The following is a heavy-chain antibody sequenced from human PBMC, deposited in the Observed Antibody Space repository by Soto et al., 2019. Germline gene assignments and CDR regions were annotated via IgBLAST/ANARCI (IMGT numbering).Heavy chain of an antibody. D-gene: IGHD3-3*01. CDR3: ANVMILRFSEWSTLDDP. V-gene: IGHV3-23*01. Sequence: EVQLLESGGGLEQPGGSLGLSVIPLGFTFNKYAITWVGQAPGKGWTGSSTIGSGFEPWYADSLKGRFTFSKDNSKNAVFMQMNGLKAEDTAIYYCANVMILRFSEWSTLDDPWGQGTVVTASS. CDR2: IGSGFEP. J-gene: IGHJ5*02. CDR1: GFTFNKYA.